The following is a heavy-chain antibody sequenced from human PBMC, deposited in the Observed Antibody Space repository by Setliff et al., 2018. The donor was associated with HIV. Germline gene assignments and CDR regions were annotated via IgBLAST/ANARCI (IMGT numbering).Heavy chain of an antibody. D-gene: IGHD4-17*01. CDR1: GFTFSSYW. CDR3: ARSPYGDYGIDY. V-gene: IGHV3-7*01. J-gene: IGHJ4*02. Sequence: GGSLRLSCAASGFTFSSYWMSWVRQAPGKGLEWMANIKEYGREKYYVDSVKGRFTISRDNTKSSLYLQMNTLRAEDTAVYFCARSPYGDYGIDYWGQGILVTVSS. CDR2: IKEYGREK.